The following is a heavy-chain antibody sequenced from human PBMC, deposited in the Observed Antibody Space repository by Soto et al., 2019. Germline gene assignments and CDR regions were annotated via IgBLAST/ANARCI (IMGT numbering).Heavy chain of an antibody. J-gene: IGHJ4*02. V-gene: IGHV3-23*01. CDR1: GFTFSSYA. D-gene: IGHD3-22*01. CDR3: AKGEDYYDSSGYHLDY. Sequence: HPGGSLRLSCAASGFTFSSYAMSWVRQAPGKGLEWVSAISGSGGSTYYADSVKGRFTISRDNSKNTPYLQMNSLRAEDTAVYYCAKGEDYYDSSGYHLDYWGQGTLVTVSS. CDR2: ISGSGGST.